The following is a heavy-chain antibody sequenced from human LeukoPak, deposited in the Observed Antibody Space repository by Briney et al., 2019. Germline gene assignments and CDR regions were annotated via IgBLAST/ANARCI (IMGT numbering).Heavy chain of an antibody. CDR1: GFTFSSYE. Sequence: GGSLRLSCAASGFTFSSYEMNWVRQAPGKGLEWVSYISSSGSTIYYADSVKGRFTISRDNAKNSLYLQMNSLRAEDTAVYYRARESDSSEGYFDYWGQGTLVTVSS. CDR2: ISSSGSTI. V-gene: IGHV3-48*03. J-gene: IGHJ4*02. CDR3: ARESDSSEGYFDY. D-gene: IGHD3-22*01.